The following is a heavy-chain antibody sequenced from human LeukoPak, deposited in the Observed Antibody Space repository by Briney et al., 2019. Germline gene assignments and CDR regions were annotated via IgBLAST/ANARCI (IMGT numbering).Heavy chain of an antibody. Sequence: PSETLSLTCTVSGGSISSSSYYWGWIRQPPGKGLEWIGSIYYSGSTYYNPSLKSRVTISVDTSKNQFSLKLSSVTAADTAVYYCARRLYDSSGFIDYWGQGTLVTVSS. CDR1: GGSISSSSYY. D-gene: IGHD3-22*01. CDR2: IYYSGST. V-gene: IGHV4-39*01. CDR3: ARRLYDSSGFIDY. J-gene: IGHJ4*02.